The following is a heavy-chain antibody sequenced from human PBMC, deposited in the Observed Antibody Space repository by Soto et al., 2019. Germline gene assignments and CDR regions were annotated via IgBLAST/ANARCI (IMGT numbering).Heavy chain of an antibody. CDR1: CYTFSSYG. V-gene: IGHV1-18*04. J-gene: IGHJ1*01. CDR3: ARDDGHGYFKD. CDR2: ISAYNGNT. D-gene: IGHD2-8*01. Sequence: ASVKVSCKASCYTFSSYGISWLRQAPGQGLEWMGWISAYNGNTNYAQKLQGRVTMTTDTSTSTAYMELRSLRSDDTAVYYCARDDGHGYFKDWGQGPLDTGSS.